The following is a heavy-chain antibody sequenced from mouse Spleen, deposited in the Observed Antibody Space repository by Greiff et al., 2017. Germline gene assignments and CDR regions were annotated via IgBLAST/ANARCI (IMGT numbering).Heavy chain of an antibody. V-gene: IGHV5-4*01. CDR3: ARDDYDGGFAY. J-gene: IGHJ3*01. CDR1: GFTFSSYA. CDR2: ISDGGSYT. D-gene: IGHD2-4*01. Sequence: EVKLVESGGGLVKPGGSLKLSCAASGFTFSSYAMSWVRQTPEKRLEWVATISDGGSYTYYPDNVKGRFTISRDNAKNNLYLQMSHLKSEDTAMYYCARDDYDGGFAYWGQGTLVTVSA.